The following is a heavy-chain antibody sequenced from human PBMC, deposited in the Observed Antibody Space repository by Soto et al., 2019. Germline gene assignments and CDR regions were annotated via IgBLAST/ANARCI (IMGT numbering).Heavy chain of an antibody. CDR3: ATGQWSSGWLDSSGYYYYFDY. Sequence: SETLSLTCAVYGGSFSGYYWSWIRQPPGKGLEWIGEINHSGSTNYNPSLKSRVTISVDTSKNQFSLKLSSVTAADTAVYYCATGQWSSGWLDSSGYYYYFDYWGQGTLVTVS. CDR2: INHSGST. D-gene: IGHD3-22*01. V-gene: IGHV4-34*01. CDR1: GGSFSGYY. J-gene: IGHJ4*02.